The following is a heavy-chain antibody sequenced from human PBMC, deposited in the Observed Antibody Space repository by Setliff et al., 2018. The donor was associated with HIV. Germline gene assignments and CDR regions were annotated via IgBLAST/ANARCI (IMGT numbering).Heavy chain of an antibody. CDR3: ARYRYYYDSSGYGRWFDP. CDR1: GGSISSRSNY. Sequence: SETLSLTCTVSGGSISSRSNYWGWIRQPPGKGLEWIGTIYYTGTTYYNPSLQSRVTLSVDTSKNQFSLKLSSVTAADTAFYYCARYRYYYDSSGYGRWFDPWGQGTLVTVSS. CDR2: IYYTGTT. V-gene: IGHV4-39*01. D-gene: IGHD3-22*01. J-gene: IGHJ5*02.